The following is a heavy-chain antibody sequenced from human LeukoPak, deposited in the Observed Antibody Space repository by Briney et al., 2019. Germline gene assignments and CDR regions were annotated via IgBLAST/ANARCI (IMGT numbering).Heavy chain of an antibody. J-gene: IGHJ3*02. D-gene: IGHD6-19*01. V-gene: IGHV4-59*01. CDR1: GGSISSYY. Sequence: SETLSLTCTVSGGSISSYYWSWIRQPPGKGLEWIGYIYYSGSTNYNPSLKSRVTISVDTSKDQFSLKLSSVTAADTAVYYCARDNGWYDAFDIWGQGTMVTVSS. CDR3: ARDNGWYDAFDI. CDR2: IYYSGST.